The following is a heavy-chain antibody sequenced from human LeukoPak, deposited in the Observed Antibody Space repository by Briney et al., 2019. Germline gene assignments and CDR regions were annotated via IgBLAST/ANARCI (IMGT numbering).Heavy chain of an antibody. CDR1: GYTFTSYD. D-gene: IGHD2-2*01. CDR2: MNPNSGNT. CDR3: ARARRVVPAARDFGY. V-gene: IGHV1-8*01. J-gene: IGHJ4*02. Sequence: GASVKVSCKASGYTFTSYDINWVRQATGQGLEWMGWMNPNSGNTGYAQKFQGRVTMTRNTSISTAYMELSSLRSEDTAVYYCARARRVVPAARDFGYWGQGTLVTVSS.